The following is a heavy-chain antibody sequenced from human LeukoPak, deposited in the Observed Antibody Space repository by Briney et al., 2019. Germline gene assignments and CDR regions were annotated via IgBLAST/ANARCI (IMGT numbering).Heavy chain of an antibody. D-gene: IGHD6-13*01. V-gene: IGHV3-23*01. Sequence: PGRTLRLSCAASGFTFSSYAMSWVRQAPGKGLEWVSAISGSGGSTYYADSVKGRCTISRDNSKNTLYLQMNSLRAEDTAVYYCAKDWSAIAAAGLFDYWGQGTLVTVSS. J-gene: IGHJ4*02. CDR2: ISGSGGST. CDR3: AKDWSAIAAAGLFDY. CDR1: GFTFSSYA.